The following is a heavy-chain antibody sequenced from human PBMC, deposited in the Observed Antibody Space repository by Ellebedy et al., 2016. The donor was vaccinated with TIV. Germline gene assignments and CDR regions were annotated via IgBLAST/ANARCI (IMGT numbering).Heavy chain of an antibody. V-gene: IGHV3-23*01. CDR1: GFAFSGYA. Sequence: PGGSLRLSCAASGFAFSGYAMTWVRQAPGQGLEWVSTISGAGGTTYYADSVKGRFTISRDNSNNTLILQMHSLRADDTAVYYCAKSGSHLYFFDYWGQGTLVTVSS. J-gene: IGHJ4*02. CDR2: ISGAGGTT. CDR3: AKSGSHLYFFDY. D-gene: IGHD1-26*01.